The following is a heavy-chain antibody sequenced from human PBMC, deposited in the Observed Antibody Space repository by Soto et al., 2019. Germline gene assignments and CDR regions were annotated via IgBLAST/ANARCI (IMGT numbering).Heavy chain of an antibody. D-gene: IGHD5-12*01. J-gene: IGHJ4*02. Sequence: GGSLRLSCAASGFTFSRWWMHWVRQAPGKGLECVANINQDGSEMYYVGSVKGRFTISRDNAKNSLYLQINSLRAEDTAVYYCVGSGSAGYWGQGTQVTVSS. CDR3: VGSGSAGY. CDR1: GFTFSRWW. V-gene: IGHV3-7*01. CDR2: INQDGSEM.